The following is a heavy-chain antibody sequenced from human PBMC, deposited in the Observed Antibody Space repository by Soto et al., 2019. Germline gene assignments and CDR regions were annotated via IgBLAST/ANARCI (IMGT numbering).Heavy chain of an antibody. J-gene: IGHJ4*02. CDR1: VCSISICWYY. CDR3: AGGPTREGFLAVSTGMEY. D-gene: IGHD2-2*01. CDR2: MFYSGST. Sequence: LCLTXTFSVCSISICWYYWNVILQHPGKGLEWIGYMFYSGSTYYNPSLKSRVTISMDTSKKQFSLNLRSVTAAETALYYCAGGPTREGFLAVSTGMEYWGQGILVTVYS. V-gene: IGHV4-31*02.